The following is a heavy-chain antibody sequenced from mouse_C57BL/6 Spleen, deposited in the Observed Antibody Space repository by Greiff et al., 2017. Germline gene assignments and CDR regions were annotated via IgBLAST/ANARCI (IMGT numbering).Heavy chain of an antibody. Sequence: VQLQQSGPELVQPGASVKISCKASGYSFTGYYMNWVKQSPEKSLEWIGEINPSTGGTTDNQKFKAKATLTVDKSSSTAYMQLKSLTSEDSAVYYCARRGFDYWGQGTTLTVSS. CDR2: INPSTGGT. CDR1: GYSFTGYY. J-gene: IGHJ2*01. CDR3: ARRGFDY. V-gene: IGHV1-42*01.